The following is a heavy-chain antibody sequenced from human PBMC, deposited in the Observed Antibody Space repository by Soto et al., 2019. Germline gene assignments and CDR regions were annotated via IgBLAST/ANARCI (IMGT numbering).Heavy chain of an antibody. J-gene: IGHJ1*01. D-gene: IGHD3-10*02. CDR2: VISASGSV. Sequence: QVQVVQSGAEVKKPGSSVKISCKASGRIFSSFPTSWVRQVPGQGLEWMGGVISASGSVTYAPKFQGRVTITGGNSAGIGYMELTSLTSEDTAIYYCARVGSREAYDYVLDHWGPGTMVTVSS. V-gene: IGHV1-69*06. CDR1: GRIFSSFP. CDR3: ARVGSREAYDYVLDH.